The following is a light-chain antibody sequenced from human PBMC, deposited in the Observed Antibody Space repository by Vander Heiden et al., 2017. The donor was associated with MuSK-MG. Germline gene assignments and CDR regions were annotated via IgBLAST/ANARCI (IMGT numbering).Light chain of an antibody. Sequence: EAGLPLSPGTLSFSPRESATLSCGACQRLSSSYLAWYQQKPGQAPRLLIYGASSRATGIPERFSGSGSGTDFTLTISRLEPEDLAEYYCQQYDNVPHTFGQGTRLEIK. V-gene: IGKV3-20*01. CDR2: GAS. CDR3: QQYDNVPHT. J-gene: IGKJ5*01. CDR1: QRLSSSY.